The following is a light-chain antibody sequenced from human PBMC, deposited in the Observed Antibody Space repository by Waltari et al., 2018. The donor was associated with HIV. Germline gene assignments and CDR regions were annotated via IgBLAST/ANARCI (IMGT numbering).Light chain of an antibody. CDR2: EAS. V-gene: IGKV1-12*01. CDR1: QSVGTS. Sequence: DTQMTQSQSSVSASVGDRVSITCRASQSVGTSVAWYQQKPSKTPKLIIFEASRLQPGVPLRFSGSGSGTSFTLTISSLQPEDLATYYCQQADNFPHTFGQGT. J-gene: IGKJ2*01. CDR3: QQADNFPHT.